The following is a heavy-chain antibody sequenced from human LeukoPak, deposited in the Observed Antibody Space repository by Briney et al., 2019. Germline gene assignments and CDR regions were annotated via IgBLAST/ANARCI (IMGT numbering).Heavy chain of an antibody. CDR2: IIPIFGTA. D-gene: IGHD3-22*01. CDR3: ARVGGYYDSSGYDY. V-gene: IGHV1-69*01. Sequence: ASVKVSCKASGGTFSSYAISWVRQAPGQGLEWMGGIIPIFGTANYAQKFQGRVTITADEPTSTAYMELSSLRSEDTAVYYCARVGGYYDSSGYDYWGQGTLVTVPS. J-gene: IGHJ4*02. CDR1: GGTFSSYA.